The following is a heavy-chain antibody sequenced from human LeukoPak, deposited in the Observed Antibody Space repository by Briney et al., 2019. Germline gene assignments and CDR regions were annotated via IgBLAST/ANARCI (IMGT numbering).Heavy chain of an antibody. CDR1: GFSLRTSGVG. D-gene: IGHD2-2*02. Sequence: SGPTLVKPTETLTLTCTFSGFSLRTSGVGVGWIRQPPGKALEWLALIYWDDVKRYSPSLKSRLTITKDTSKNQVVLTMTNMDPVHTATYYCAHRDLYCSSASCYSADAFDLWGQGTMVTVSS. J-gene: IGHJ3*01. CDR3: AHRDLYCSSASCYSADAFDL. CDR2: IYWDDVK. V-gene: IGHV2-5*02.